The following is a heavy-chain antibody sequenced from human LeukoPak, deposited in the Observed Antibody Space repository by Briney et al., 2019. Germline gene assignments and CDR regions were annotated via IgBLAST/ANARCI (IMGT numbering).Heavy chain of an antibody. D-gene: IGHD5-12*01. CDR2: ISYSGST. V-gene: IGHV4-59*08. CDR3: ARQNSGYDLGPFAY. CDR1: GGSISSYY. J-gene: IGHJ4*02. Sequence: SETLSLTCTVSGGSISSYYWSWIRQPPGKGLEWIAYISYSGSTNYNPSLRSRVTISLDTSKNHFSLKLSSVTAADTAVYYCARQNSGYDLGPFAYWGQGMLVIVSS.